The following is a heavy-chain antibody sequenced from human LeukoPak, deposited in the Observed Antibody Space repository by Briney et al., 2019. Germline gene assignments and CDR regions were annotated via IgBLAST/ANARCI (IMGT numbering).Heavy chain of an antibody. CDR2: ISRSGSTI. D-gene: IGHD6-13*01. V-gene: IGHV3-48*03. Sequence: GGSLRLSCAASGFTFSSYEMNWVRQAPGKGLEWVSYISRSGSTIYYADSVKGRFTISRDNAKNSLYLQMNSLRAEDTAVYYCARGRYSSSWYADYWGQGTLVTVSS. J-gene: IGHJ4*02. CDR1: GFTFSSYE. CDR3: ARGRYSSSWYADY.